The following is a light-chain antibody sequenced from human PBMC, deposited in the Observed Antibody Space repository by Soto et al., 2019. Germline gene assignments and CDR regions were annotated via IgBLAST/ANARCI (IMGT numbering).Light chain of an antibody. CDR2: DAS. CDR1: RDIRDF. Sequence: EIQMTQSPSSLSVSVGDRVTITCQASRDIRDFLNWYQQKPGKAPKLLIFDASNLEEGVPPRFSGSGSGTHFTFSTNSLQPEDVATYYCQHYDNLPPYIFGQGTKVDIK. V-gene: IGKV1-33*01. CDR3: QHYDNLPPYI. J-gene: IGKJ2*01.